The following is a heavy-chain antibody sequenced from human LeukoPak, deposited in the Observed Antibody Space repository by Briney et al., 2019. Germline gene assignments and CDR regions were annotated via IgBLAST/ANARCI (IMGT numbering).Heavy chain of an antibody. CDR1: GGSISSYY. D-gene: IGHD1-26*01. CDR3: AGGVGATPYYFDY. Sequence: SETLSLTCTVSGGSISSYYWSWIRQPTGKGLEWIGYIYTSGSTNYNPSLKSRVTISVDTSKNQFSLKLSSVTAADTAVYYCAGGVGATPYYFDYWGQGTLVTVSS. V-gene: IGHV4-4*09. J-gene: IGHJ4*02. CDR2: IYTSGST.